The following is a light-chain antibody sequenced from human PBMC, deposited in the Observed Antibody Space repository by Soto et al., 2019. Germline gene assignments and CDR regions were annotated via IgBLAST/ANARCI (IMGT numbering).Light chain of an antibody. CDR2: AAS. J-gene: IGKJ3*01. V-gene: IGKV1-9*01. CDR1: QGISSY. Sequence: IQLTQSPSSLSASVGDRVTITCRASQGISSYLAWYQQKPGRAPKLLIYAASTLQSGVPSRFSGSGSGTDFTLTISRLQPEDFATYYCQQLNSYPLTFGPGTKVD. CDR3: QQLNSYPLT.